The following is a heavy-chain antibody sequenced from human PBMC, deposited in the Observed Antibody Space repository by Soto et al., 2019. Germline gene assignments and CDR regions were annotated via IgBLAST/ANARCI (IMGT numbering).Heavy chain of an antibody. Sequence: PSETLCVTYTFSVGSISSSSYDWGWIRQPPGKGMEWIGSIYYSGSTYYNPSLKSRVTISVDTSKNQFSLKLSSVTAAETAVYYCAGHNVRGDFWSGYSYYYYYGMDVWGQGTTVTVSS. CDR3: AGHNVRGDFWSGYSYYYYYGMDV. D-gene: IGHD3-3*01. CDR1: VGSISSSSYD. CDR2: IYYSGST. V-gene: IGHV4-39*01. J-gene: IGHJ6*01.